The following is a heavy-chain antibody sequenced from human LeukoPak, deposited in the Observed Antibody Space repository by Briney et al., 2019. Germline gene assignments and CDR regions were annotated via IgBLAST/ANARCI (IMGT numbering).Heavy chain of an antibody. CDR1: GFTFTSSA. V-gene: IGHV1-58*02. D-gene: IGHD1-14*01. J-gene: IGHJ4*02. CDR2: IVVGSGNT. CDR3: AADFGVTHFDY. Sequence: GASVKVSCKASGFTFTSSAMQWVRQARGQRLEWIGWIVVGSGNTNYAQKFQERVTITRDMSTSTAYMELSSLRSEGTAVYYCAADFGVTHFDYWGQGTLVTVSS.